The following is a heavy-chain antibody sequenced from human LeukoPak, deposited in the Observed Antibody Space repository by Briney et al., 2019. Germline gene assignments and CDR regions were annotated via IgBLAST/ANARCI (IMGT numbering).Heavy chain of an antibody. CDR3: ARDQGRDYDSSGYYIPYDY. Sequence: GSSVTVSCKASGGTFSSYAISWVRQAPGQGLEWMGGIIPIFGTANYAQKCQGRVTITADESTSTAYMELSSLRSEDTAVYYCARDQGRDYDSSGYYIPYDYWGQGTLVTVSS. J-gene: IGHJ4*02. D-gene: IGHD3-22*01. CDR1: GGTFSSYA. V-gene: IGHV1-69*01. CDR2: IIPIFGTA.